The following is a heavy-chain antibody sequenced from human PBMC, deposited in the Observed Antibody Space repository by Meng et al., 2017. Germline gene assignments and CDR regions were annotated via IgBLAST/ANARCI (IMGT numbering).Heavy chain of an antibody. CDR1: GFTFSSYG. V-gene: IGHV3-30*06. D-gene: IGHD3-10*01. J-gene: IGHJ4*02. CDR3: AGGLMVNDY. CDR2: ISYDGSNK. Sequence: QVPLGCAGGVVVRPGRSLRLSCAASGFTFSSYGMHWVRQAPGKGLEWVAVISYDGSNKYYADSVKGRFTISRDNSKNTLYLQMNSLRAEDTVVYYCAGGLMVNDYWGQGTLVTVSS.